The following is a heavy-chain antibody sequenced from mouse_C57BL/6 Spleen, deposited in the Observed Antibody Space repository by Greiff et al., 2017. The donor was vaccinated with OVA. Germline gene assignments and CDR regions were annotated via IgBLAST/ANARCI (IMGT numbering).Heavy chain of an antibody. Sequence: QVQLKQPGAELVKPGASVKLSCKASGYTFTSYWMHWVKQRPGRGLEWIGRIDPNSGGTKYNEKFKSKATLTVDKPSSTAYMQLSSLTSEDSAVYYCARFESNFNWFAYWGQGTLVTVSA. CDR3: ARFESNFNWFAY. CDR2: IDPNSGGT. V-gene: IGHV1-72*01. D-gene: IGHD2-5*01. CDR1: GYTFTSYW. J-gene: IGHJ3*01.